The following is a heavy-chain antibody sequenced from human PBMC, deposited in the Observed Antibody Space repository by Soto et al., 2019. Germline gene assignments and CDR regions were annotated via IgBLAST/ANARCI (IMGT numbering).Heavy chain of an antibody. Sequence: EVQLVESGGGLVQRGGSLRLSCAASGFTFSSYEMNWVRQAPGKGLEWVSYISSSGSTIYYADSVKGRFTISRDNAKNSLYLQMNSLRAEDTAVYYCARDHYDFWSGHEGGIDYWGQGTLVTVSS. D-gene: IGHD3-3*01. CDR2: ISSSGSTI. CDR3: ARDHYDFWSGHEGGIDY. CDR1: GFTFSSYE. J-gene: IGHJ4*02. V-gene: IGHV3-48*03.